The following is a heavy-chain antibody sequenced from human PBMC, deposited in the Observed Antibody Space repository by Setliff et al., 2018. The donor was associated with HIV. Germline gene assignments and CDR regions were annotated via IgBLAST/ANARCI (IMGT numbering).Heavy chain of an antibody. CDR1: GYRFTTYN. CDR3: ARGMHVSGSQVGLDY. Sequence: ASVKVSCKASGYRFTTYNIHWVRQGPGQGHEWMGMINTSGGSPNYAQKFQGRVTMTMNTSTKTVYVEVTSLTSADTAAYWCARGMHVSGSQVGLDYWGQGALVTVSS. V-gene: IGHV1-46*01. J-gene: IGHJ4*02. CDR2: INTSGGSP. D-gene: IGHD3-10*01.